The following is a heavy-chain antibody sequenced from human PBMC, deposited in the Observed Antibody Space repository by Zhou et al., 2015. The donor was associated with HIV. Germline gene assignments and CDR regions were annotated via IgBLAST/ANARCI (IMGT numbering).Heavy chain of an antibody. CDR2: INPSGGST. V-gene: IGHV1-46*01. CDR1: GYTFTSYY. Sequence: QVQLVQSGAEVKKPGASVKVSCKASGYTFTSYYMHWVRQAPGQGLEWMGIINPSGGSTSYAQKFQGRVTMTRDTSTSTVYMELSSLRSEDTAVYYCARSSPLPSGGSGPYGDAFDIWGQGTMVTVSS. J-gene: IGHJ3*02. CDR3: ARSSPLPSGGSGPYGDAFDI. D-gene: IGHD2-15*01.